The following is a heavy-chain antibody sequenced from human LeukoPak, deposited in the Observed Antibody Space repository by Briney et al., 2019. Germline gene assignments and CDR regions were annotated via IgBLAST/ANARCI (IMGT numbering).Heavy chain of an antibody. CDR2: IYYSGST. J-gene: IGHJ4*02. D-gene: IGHD1-26*01. CDR1: GGSISSSSYY. CDR3: ARRRDSGSLTIDY. Sequence: PSETLSLTCTVSGGSISSSSYYWGWIRQPPGKGLEWIGSIYYSGSTYYNPSLKSRVTISVDTSKNQFSLKLSSVTAADTAVYYCARRRDSGSLTIDYWGQGTLVTVSS. V-gene: IGHV4-39*01.